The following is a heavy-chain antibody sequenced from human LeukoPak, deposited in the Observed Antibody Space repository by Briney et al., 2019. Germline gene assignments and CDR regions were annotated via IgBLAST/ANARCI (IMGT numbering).Heavy chain of an antibody. CDR3: ARDVRGYGDYTDMGY. J-gene: IGHJ4*02. Sequence: GASVNVSCKASGGTFSSYAICWVRQAPGQGLEWMGGIIPIFGTANYAQKFQGRVTITADESTSTAYMELSSLRSEDTAVYYCARDVRGYGDYTDMGYWGQGTLVTVSS. V-gene: IGHV1-69*13. CDR2: IIPIFGTA. CDR1: GGTFSSYA. D-gene: IGHD4-17*01.